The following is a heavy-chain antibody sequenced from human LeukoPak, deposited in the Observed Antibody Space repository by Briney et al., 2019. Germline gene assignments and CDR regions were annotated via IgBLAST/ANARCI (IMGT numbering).Heavy chain of an antibody. D-gene: IGHD3-22*01. V-gene: IGHV3-23*01. CDR1: GFTFSSDA. J-gene: IGHJ4*02. Sequence: GGSLRLSCAASGFTFSSDAMSWVRQAPGKGLEWVSAISGSGGSTYYADSVKGRLTISRDNSRNTLYLQMNSLRAEDTAVYYCARGSGYLEAFDYWGQGTLVTVSS. CDR2: ISGSGGST. CDR3: ARGSGYLEAFDY.